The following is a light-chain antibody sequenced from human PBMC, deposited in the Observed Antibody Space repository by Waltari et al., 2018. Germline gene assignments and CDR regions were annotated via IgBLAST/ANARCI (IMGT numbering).Light chain of an antibody. V-gene: IGLV2-14*03. CDR3: SSYMDTTTLEL. J-gene: IGLJ2*01. Sequence: QSALTQPASVSGSPGQSITISCTGTSRDVGSYNYVSWYQQHPGKAPKLNIYGVTNRPSGVSNRFSGSKSGNTASLTISGLQAEDEADYYCSSYMDTTTLELFGGGTSLTVL. CDR2: GVT. CDR1: SRDVGSYNY.